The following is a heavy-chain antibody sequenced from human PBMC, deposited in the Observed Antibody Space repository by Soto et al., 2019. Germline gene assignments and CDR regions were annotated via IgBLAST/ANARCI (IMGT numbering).Heavy chain of an antibody. CDR2: ISSNGGST. Sequence: PGGSLRLSCSASGFTFNSYAMHWVRQAPGKGLEYVSAISSNGGSTYYGDSVKGRFTISRDNSKNTLYLQMSSLRAEDTAVYYCVKGAITMVRGVIASAEYFTTGARAPWSPSPQ. J-gene: IGHJ1*01. V-gene: IGHV3-64D*06. CDR3: VKGAITMVRGVIASAEYFTT. D-gene: IGHD3-10*01. CDR1: GFTFNSYA.